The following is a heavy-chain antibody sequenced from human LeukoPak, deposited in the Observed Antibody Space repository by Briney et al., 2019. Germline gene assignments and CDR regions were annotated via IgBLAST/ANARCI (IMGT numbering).Heavy chain of an antibody. D-gene: IGHD3-22*01. CDR2: IIEGGDLK. CDR1: GFTFSAYW. J-gene: IGHJ4*02. Sequence: GGSLRLSCAASGFTFSAYWMTWVRQAPGKGLAWVANIIEGGDLKYYVDSVKGRFTISRDNAKNSLYLQMNSLRAEDTAVYYCARGFHRRLYDSSAYYSYWGQGTLATVSS. V-gene: IGHV3-7*01. CDR3: ARGFHRRLYDSSAYYSY.